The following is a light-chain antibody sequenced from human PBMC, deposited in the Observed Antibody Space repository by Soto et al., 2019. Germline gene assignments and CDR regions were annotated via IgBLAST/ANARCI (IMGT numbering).Light chain of an antibody. CDR2: GAS. CDR1: QSVSSSY. V-gene: IGKV3-20*01. Sequence: EIVLTQSPGTLSLSPGERATLSCRASQSVSSSYLAWYQQKPGQAPRLLIYGASSRATGIPDRFSGSGSGTDFTLTISRLEPDDFAVYYCQQYGSSPLTFGKETKVEIK. J-gene: IGKJ1*01. CDR3: QQYGSSPLT.